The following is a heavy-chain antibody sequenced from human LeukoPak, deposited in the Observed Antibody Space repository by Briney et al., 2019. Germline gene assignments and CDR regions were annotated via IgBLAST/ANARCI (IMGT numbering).Heavy chain of an antibody. CDR2: IKQDGSET. J-gene: IGHJ4*02. CDR3: TSDRGWLQFDY. Sequence: TGGSLRLSCAASGFTFSGYWMNWVRQAPGKGLEWVANIKQDGSETNYVDSVKGRFTISRDNAKRSLYLQMNSLRVEDTALYYCTSDRGWLQFDYWGQGALVTVSS. CDR1: GFTFSGYW. D-gene: IGHD5-12*01. V-gene: IGHV3-7*01.